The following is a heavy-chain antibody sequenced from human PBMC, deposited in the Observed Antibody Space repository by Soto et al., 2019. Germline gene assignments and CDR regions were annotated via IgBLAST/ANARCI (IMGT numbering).Heavy chain of an antibody. Sequence: GGSLRLSCADSGFTASSNYMSWVRQAPGRGLERVSVIYSGGSTYYADSVQGRFTISRDNSKHTLYLQMNSLRAEDTAVYYRASTVTTRGYAFDIWGQGTMVYVSS. J-gene: IGHJ3*02. CDR3: ASTVTTRGYAFDI. D-gene: IGHD1-7*01. CDR1: GFTASSNY. CDR2: IYSGGST. V-gene: IGHV3-53*01.